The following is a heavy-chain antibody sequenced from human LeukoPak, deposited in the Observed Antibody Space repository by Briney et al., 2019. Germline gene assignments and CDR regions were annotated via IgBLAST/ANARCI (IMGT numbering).Heavy chain of an antibody. CDR2: ISQDGREK. CDR1: GFSISTYW. V-gene: IGHV3-7*01. Sequence: GGSLRLSCAASGFSISTYWMSWVRQAPGKGLEWVADISQDGREKWYVDSMKGRSTISRDNAENSLFLQMNSLRAEDTAVYYCAREARLRFTTPAFDLWGQGTLVTVSS. CDR3: AREARLRFTTPAFDL. D-gene: IGHD3-22*01. J-gene: IGHJ5*02.